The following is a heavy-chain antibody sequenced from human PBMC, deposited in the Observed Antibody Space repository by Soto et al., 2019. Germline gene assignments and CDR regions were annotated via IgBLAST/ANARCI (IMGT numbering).Heavy chain of an antibody. J-gene: IGHJ5*02. CDR3: ASSPPTGYCSGGTCSVLIS. Sequence: ASVKVSCKASGYTFTSYDINWVRQATGQGLEWMGWMNPNSGNTGYAQKFQGRVTMTRNTSISTAYMELSSLRSEDTAVYYCASSPPTGYCSGGTCSVLISWGQGTLVTV. V-gene: IGHV1-8*01. D-gene: IGHD2-15*01. CDR1: GYTFTSYD. CDR2: MNPNSGNT.